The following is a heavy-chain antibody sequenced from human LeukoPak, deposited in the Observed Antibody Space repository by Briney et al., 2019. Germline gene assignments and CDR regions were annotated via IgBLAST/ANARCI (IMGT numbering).Heavy chain of an antibody. CDR3: ARDGSYYDGGIDY. CDR2: IYYSGST. CDR1: GGSISSSSYY. Sequence: PSETLSLTCTVSGGSISSSSYYWGWIRQPPGKGLEWIGSIYYSGSTYYNPSLKSRVTISVDTSKNQFSLKLSPVTAADTAVYYCARDGSYYDGGIDYWGQGTLVTVSS. D-gene: IGHD1-26*01. V-gene: IGHV4-39*07. J-gene: IGHJ4*02.